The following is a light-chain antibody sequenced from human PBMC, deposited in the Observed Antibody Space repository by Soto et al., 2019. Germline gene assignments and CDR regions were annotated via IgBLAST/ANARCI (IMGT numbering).Light chain of an antibody. CDR2: EVS. J-gene: IGLJ3*02. Sequence: QSALTQPPSVSGSPGQSVTISCTGTNSDLGSYNHVSWYQQPPGTAPRLLIYEVSYRPSGVPDRFSGSKSGNTASLTISGLQAEDEADYYCSSYSSSSTRGVFGGGTKVTVL. CDR3: SSYSSSSTRGV. V-gene: IGLV2-18*02. CDR1: NSDLGSYNH.